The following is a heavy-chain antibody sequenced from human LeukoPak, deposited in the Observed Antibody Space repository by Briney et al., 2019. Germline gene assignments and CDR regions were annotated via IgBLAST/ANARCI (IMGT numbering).Heavy chain of an antibody. CDR3: AGSSGS. CDR2: IKQDGSEK. CDR1: GFTFGSYW. J-gene: IGHJ5*02. Sequence: ALTLSFAASGFTFGSYWMTWVRQAPGKGLEWVANIKQDGSEKYYVDSVKGRFTISRDNAKNSLYLQMNSLRAEDTAVYYCAGSSGSWGQGTLVTVSS. D-gene: IGHD3-22*01. V-gene: IGHV3-7*01.